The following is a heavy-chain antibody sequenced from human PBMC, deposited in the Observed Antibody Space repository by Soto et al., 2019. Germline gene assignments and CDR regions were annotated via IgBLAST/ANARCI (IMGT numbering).Heavy chain of an antibody. CDR1: GFTFSGYA. J-gene: IGHJ4*02. V-gene: IGHV3-23*01. CDR2: TGATGRTT. CDR3: ATVHNTSRSFDY. Sequence: PGGSLRLSCAAAGFTFSGYAMTWVRQAPGKGLEWVSTTGATGRTTYYADSVKGRFTASRDNSKNTLDLQMSSLRVEDTAVYYCATVHNTSRSFDYWGQGTLVTVSS. D-gene: IGHD1-20*01.